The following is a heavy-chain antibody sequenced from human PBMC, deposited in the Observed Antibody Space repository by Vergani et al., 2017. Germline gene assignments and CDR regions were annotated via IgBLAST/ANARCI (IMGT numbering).Heavy chain of an antibody. CDR3: ANPDSVVSSNYGSGSYFGS. CDR1: GLTFSTCG. CDR2: IRFDGSNK. Sequence: QVQLVESGGGVVQPGGSLRLSCAASGLTFSTCGMHWVRQAPGKGLEWVAFIRFDGSNKYYGDSVNGRFIISRDNSKNTLYLQMNSLRAEDTAVYYCANPDSVVSSNYGSGSYFGSWGQGALVTVSS. D-gene: IGHD3-10*01. J-gene: IGHJ4*02. V-gene: IGHV3-30*02.